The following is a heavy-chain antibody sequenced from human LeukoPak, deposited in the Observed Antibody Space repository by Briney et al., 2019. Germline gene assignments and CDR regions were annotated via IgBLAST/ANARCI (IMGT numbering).Heavy chain of an antibody. J-gene: IGHJ4*02. CDR1: GFTFTSYS. Sequence: GGSLRLACAASGFTFTSYSMNWARQAPGKGRGWVSTISGGGGSTYYADSGKGRFTISRDNSKTTLYLQITSLRAEDTAESFCANHQVGSCSGGVCYIDHWGQGTLVTVSS. D-gene: IGHD2-15*01. CDR2: ISGGGGST. V-gene: IGHV3-23*01. CDR3: ANHQVGSCSGGVCYIDH.